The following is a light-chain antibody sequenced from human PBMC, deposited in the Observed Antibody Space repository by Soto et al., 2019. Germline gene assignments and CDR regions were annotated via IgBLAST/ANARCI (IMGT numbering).Light chain of an antibody. V-gene: IGLV2-23*01. CDR1: SNDVGNYKL. CDR2: EDT. J-gene: IGLJ3*02. Sequence: QSVLTQPASVSGSPGQSITISCTGTSNDVGNYKLVSWYQQHPDKAPKLIIYEDTNRPSGISDRFSGSKSGNTASLTISGLQAEDEADDYCCSYAGVHIPMVFGGGTKLTVL. CDR3: CSYAGVHIPMV.